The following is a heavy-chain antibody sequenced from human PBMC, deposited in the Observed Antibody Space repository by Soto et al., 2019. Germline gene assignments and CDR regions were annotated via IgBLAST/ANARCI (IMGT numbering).Heavy chain of an antibody. CDR2: ISYDGSNK. J-gene: IGHJ4*02. Sequence: QVQLVESGGGVVQPGRSLRLSCAASGFTFSSYGMHWVRQAPGKGLEWVAVISYDGSNKYYADSVKGRFTISRDNSKNTLDLKMNSLRADDNAVYYCAQDRGGCGSGSYYNAFDYWGQGTLVTVSS. CDR3: AQDRGGCGSGSYYNAFDY. D-gene: IGHD3-10*01. CDR1: GFTFSSYG. V-gene: IGHV3-30*18.